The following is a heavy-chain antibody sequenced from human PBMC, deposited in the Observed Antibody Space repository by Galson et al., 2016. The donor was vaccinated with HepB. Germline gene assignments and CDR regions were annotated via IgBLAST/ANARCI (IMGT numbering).Heavy chain of an antibody. D-gene: IGHD3-10*01. CDR3: ARDMTYYSSGSPRYMDV. V-gene: IGHV1-2*04. J-gene: IGHJ6*02. Sequence: SVKVSCKASGYTFTDNYLHWVRQAPGQGLEWVGWINPKTGGTDYAKKFQGWVTLTRDTSINTVYLEVSRLTSAATAVYYCARDMTYYSSGSPRYMDVWGQGTMVTVSS. CDR1: GYTFTDNY. CDR2: INPKTGGT.